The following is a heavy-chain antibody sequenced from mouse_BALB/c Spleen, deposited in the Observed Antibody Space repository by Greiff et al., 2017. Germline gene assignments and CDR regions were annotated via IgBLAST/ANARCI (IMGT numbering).Heavy chain of an antibody. V-gene: IGHV5-12-2*01. D-gene: IGHD2-4*01. CDR3: ARSYDDAPFAY. J-gene: IGHJ3*01. Sequence: EVQRVESGGGLVQPGGSLKLSCAASGFTFSSYTMSWVRQTPEKRLEWVAYISNGGGSTYYPDTVKGRFTISRDNAKNTLYLQMSSLKSEDTAMYYCARSYDDAPFAYWGQGTLVTVSA. CDR1: GFTFSSYT. CDR2: ISNGGGST.